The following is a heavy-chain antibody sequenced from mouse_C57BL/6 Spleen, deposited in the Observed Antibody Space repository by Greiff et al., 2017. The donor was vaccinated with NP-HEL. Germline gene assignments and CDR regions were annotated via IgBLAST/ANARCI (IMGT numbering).Heavy chain of an antibody. J-gene: IGHJ3*01. Sequence: EVQLQQSGAELVRPGASVKLSCTASGFNIKDDYMHWVKQRPEQGLEWIGWIDPENGDTEYASKFQGKATITADTSSNTAYLQLSSLTSEDTAVYYCTSGRYDYGGGFAYWGQGTLVTVSA. CDR2: IDPENGDT. CDR3: TSGRYDYGGGFAY. V-gene: IGHV14-4*01. D-gene: IGHD2-4*01. CDR1: GFNIKDDY.